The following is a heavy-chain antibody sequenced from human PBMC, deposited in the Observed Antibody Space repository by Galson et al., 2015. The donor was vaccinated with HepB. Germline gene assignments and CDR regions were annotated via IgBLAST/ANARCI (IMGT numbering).Heavy chain of an antibody. CDR2: LWYDGTKK. J-gene: IGHJ4*02. CDR3: ARAYPSYYDGGGYYHLDY. CDR1: GFTFNSFG. Sequence: SLRLACAASGFTFNSFGMHWVRQAPGKGLDWVSFLWYDGTKKYYADSVKGRFTISRDNSKNTLDLQMNSLRAEDTAVYYCARAYPSYYDGGGYYHLDYWGPGTLVTVSS. D-gene: IGHD3-22*01. V-gene: IGHV3-33*01.